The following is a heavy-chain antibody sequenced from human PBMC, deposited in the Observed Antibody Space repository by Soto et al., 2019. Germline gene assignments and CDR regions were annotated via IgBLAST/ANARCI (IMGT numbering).Heavy chain of an antibody. CDR2: ISYDGSNK. D-gene: IGHD3-9*01. CDR3: ARTYYDILTGPRYYYYYGMDV. Sequence: QVQLVESGGGVVQPGRSLRLSCAASGFTFSSYAMHWVRQAPGKGLEWVAVISYDGSNKYYADSVKGRFTISRDNSKNTLYQQMNSLRAEDTAVYYCARTYYDILTGPRYYYYYGMDVWGQGTTVTVSS. CDR1: GFTFSSYA. V-gene: IGHV3-30-3*01. J-gene: IGHJ6*02.